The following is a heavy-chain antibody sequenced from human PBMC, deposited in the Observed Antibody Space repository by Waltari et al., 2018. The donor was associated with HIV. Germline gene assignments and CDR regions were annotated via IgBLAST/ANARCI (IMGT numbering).Heavy chain of an antibody. J-gene: IGHJ4*02. CDR2: IKTQADGETT. V-gene: IGHV3-15*01. CDR1: GSTFSDAW. D-gene: IGHD2-2*03. CDR3: TTWMY. Sequence: EVQLVESGGGLIKPGGSLRLSCPAAGSTFSDAWMRWVRQAPGKGLEWVARIKTQADGETTDYAAPVQGRFTVSRDDARNTVYLQIDSLKTDDTAMYYCTTWMYWGPGTRVTVSS.